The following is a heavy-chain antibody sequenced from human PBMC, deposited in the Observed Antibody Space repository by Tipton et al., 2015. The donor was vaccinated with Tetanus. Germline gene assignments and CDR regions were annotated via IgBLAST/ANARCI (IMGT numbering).Heavy chain of an antibody. J-gene: IGHJ3*02. V-gene: IGHV1-3*01. CDR1: GYTFTSYA. D-gene: IGHD6-13*01. CDR2: INAGNGNT. CDR3: ARDPSSGVLGSSWYAPAFDI. Sequence: QLVQSGPEVKKPGASVKVSCKASGYTFTSYAMHWVRQAPGQRLEWMGWINAGNGNTKYSQKFQGRVTITRDTSASTAYMELSSLRSEDTAVYYCARDPSSGVLGSSWYAPAFDIWGQGTMVTVSS.